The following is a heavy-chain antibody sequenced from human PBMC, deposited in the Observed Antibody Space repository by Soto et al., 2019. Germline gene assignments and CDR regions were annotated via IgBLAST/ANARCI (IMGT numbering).Heavy chain of an antibody. D-gene: IGHD3-10*01. J-gene: IGHJ4*02. CDR1: GGSMSAYV. CDR2: VYYLGRT. CDR3: ARDGYDGSGSPYPAY. Sequence: KPSETLSPTCTVSGGSMSAYVWSWIRQSPGKGLEGGGYVYYLGRTDYNPSLKSRVTTAVDTSKRQFSLKLSSATVADTAVYYCARDGYDGSGSPYPAYWGQGAQVTVSS. V-gene: IGHV4-59*01.